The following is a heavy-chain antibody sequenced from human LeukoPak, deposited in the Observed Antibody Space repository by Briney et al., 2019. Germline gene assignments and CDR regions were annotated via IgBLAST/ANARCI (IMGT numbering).Heavy chain of an antibody. J-gene: IGHJ3*02. D-gene: IGHD2-15*01. CDR1: GLTFSSYA. Sequence: PGGSLRLSCAASGLTFSSYAMSWVRQAPGKGLEWVSYISSSGSTIYYADSVKGRFTISRDNAKNSLYLQMNSLRAEDTAVYYCARPLGYCSGGSCLTDAFDIWGQGTMVTVSS. V-gene: IGHV3-48*03. CDR2: ISSSGSTI. CDR3: ARPLGYCSGGSCLTDAFDI.